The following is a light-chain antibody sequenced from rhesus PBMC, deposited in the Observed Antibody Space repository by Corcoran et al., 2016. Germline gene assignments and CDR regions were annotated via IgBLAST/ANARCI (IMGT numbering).Light chain of an antibody. Sequence: DIQMTQSPSSLSASVGDRVTITCRASENVNNYLNWYQQKPGKAPKLLIYKASTLKSGVPSSFSGSGSGTDYTFTISSLQAEDVATYYCQHGYGTPYSFGQGTKVEIK. V-gene: IGKV1-74*01. CDR3: QHGYGTPYS. J-gene: IGKJ2*01. CDR1: ENVNNY. CDR2: KAS.